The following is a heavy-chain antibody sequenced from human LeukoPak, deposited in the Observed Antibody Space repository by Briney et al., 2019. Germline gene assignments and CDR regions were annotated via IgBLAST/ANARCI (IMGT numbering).Heavy chain of an antibody. CDR3: ARVASVDYFDY. V-gene: IGHV1-18*04. J-gene: IGHJ4*02. CDR1: GYTFTGYY. D-gene: IGHD6-13*01. Sequence: GASVKVSCKASGYTFTGYYMHWVRQAPGQGLEWMGWISAYNGNTNYAQKLQGRVTMTTDTSTSTAYMELRSLRSDDTAVYYCARVASVDYFDYWGQGTLVTVSS. CDR2: ISAYNGNT.